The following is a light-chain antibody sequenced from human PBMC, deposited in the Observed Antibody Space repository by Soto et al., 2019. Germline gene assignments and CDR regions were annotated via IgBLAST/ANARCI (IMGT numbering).Light chain of an antibody. V-gene: IGLV1-40*01. Sequence: QSVLTQPPSVSGAPGQRGTISCTGSNSNIGAGYDVHWYQQLPGTAPKLLIYGNSNRPSGVPDRFSGSKSVTSASLAITGLQAEDDADYYCQSYESSLSGSVFRTGTKVTVL. CDR3: QSYESSLSGSV. CDR1: NSNIGAGYD. CDR2: GNS. J-gene: IGLJ1*01.